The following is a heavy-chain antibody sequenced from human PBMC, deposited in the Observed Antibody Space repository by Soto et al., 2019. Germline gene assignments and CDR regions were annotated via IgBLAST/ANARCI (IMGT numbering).Heavy chain of an antibody. J-gene: IGHJ4*02. D-gene: IGHD6-19*01. CDR1: GYTLASYY. CDR3: ARLAVAGKPFDY. V-gene: IGHV1-46*01. Sequence: ASVKVSCKASGYTLASYYMHWVRQAPGQGLEWMGIINPSGGSTSYAQKFQGRVTMTRDTSTSTVYMELSSLRSEDTAVYYCARLAVAGKPFDYWGKGTLVTVSS. CDR2: INPSGGST.